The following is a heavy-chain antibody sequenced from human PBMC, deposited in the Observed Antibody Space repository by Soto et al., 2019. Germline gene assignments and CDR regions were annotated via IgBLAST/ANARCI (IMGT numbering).Heavy chain of an antibody. CDR1: GFTFNSFA. CDR2: ITGSGGTT. Sequence: EVQLLESGGDLVQPEGSLRLSCVASGFTFNSFAMVWVRQAPGKRLEWVSTITGSGGTTYYADSVKGRFAISRDNSKNTLCLQMNSLRAEDTAVYYCAKGFYYDRSAYFEYWGQGTLVTVSS. CDR3: AKGFYYDRSAYFEY. V-gene: IGHV3-23*01. J-gene: IGHJ4*02. D-gene: IGHD3-22*01.